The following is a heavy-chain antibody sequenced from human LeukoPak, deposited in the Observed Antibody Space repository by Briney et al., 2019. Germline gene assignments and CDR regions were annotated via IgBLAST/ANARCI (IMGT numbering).Heavy chain of an antibody. D-gene: IGHD2-15*01. Sequence: SVKVSCKASGYTFTSYGISWVRQAPGQGLEWMGGIIPIFGTANYAQKFQGRVTITAGESTSTAYMELSSLRSEDTAVYYCARDLGSTPNGSGFDPWGQGTLVTVSS. V-gene: IGHV1-69*13. CDR2: IIPIFGTA. CDR3: ARDLGSTPNGSGFDP. CDR1: GYTFTSYG. J-gene: IGHJ5*02.